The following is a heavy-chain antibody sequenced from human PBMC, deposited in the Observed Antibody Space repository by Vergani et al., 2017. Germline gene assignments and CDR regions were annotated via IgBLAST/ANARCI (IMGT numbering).Heavy chain of an antibody. CDR2: IYPGDSDT. Sequence: EVQLVQSGAEVKKPGESLKISCKGSGYSFTSYWIGWVRQMPGKGLEWMGIIYPGDSDTRYSPSFQGQVTISADKSISTAYLQWSSLKASDTAMYYCARSRRGGLDIVVVPAAPGPGKDYYYYYGMDVWGQGTTVTVSS. CDR3: ARSRRGGLDIVVVPAAPGPGKDYYYYYGMDV. V-gene: IGHV5-51*01. J-gene: IGHJ6*02. CDR1: GYSFTSYW. D-gene: IGHD2-2*03.